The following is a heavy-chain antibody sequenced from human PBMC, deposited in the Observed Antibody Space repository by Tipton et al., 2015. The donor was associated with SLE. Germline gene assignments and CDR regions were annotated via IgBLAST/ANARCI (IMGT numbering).Heavy chain of an antibody. CDR1: GDSLTTNY. D-gene: IGHD3-22*01. CDR2: IYYRGNT. CDR3: ARDGSGYCDNSGCSEYHWFDP. Sequence: TLSLTCTVSGDSLTTNYWNWIRQPPGKGLEWIGYIYYRGNTKYNPSLKSRVTISLDTSRTQFSLKLSSVTAADTAVYYCARDGSGYCDNSGCSEYHWFDPWGQGTLVTVSS. J-gene: IGHJ5*02. V-gene: IGHV4-59*01.